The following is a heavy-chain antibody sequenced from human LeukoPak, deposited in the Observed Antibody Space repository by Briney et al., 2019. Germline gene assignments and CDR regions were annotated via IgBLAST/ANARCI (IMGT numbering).Heavy chain of an antibody. J-gene: IGHJ4*02. CDR2: ISYDGSNK. D-gene: IGHD6-19*01. CDR3: ARGIAVAGPPFDY. Sequence: GSLRLSCAASGFTFSSYAMHWVRQARGKGLEWVAVISYDGSNKYYADSVKGRFTISRDNSKNTLYLQMNSLRAEDTAVYYCARGIAVAGPPFDYWGQGTLVTVSS. CDR1: GFTFSSYA. V-gene: IGHV3-30-3*01.